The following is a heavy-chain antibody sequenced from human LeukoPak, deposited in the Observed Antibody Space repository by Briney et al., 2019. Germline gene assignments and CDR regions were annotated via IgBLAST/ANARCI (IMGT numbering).Heavy chain of an antibody. J-gene: IGHJ5*01. CDR2: TYYRSKWYN. CDR3: ARGPYYDSSGYFHLVRNWFDP. CDR1: GDSVSSNSAA. D-gene: IGHD3-22*01. Sequence: SQTLSLTCAISGDSVSSNSAAWNWISQSPSRGLEWLGRTYYRSKWYNDYAVSVKSRITINPDTSKNQFSLQLNSVTPEDTAVYYCARGPYYDSSGYFHLVRNWFDPWGQGTLVTVSS. V-gene: IGHV6-1*01.